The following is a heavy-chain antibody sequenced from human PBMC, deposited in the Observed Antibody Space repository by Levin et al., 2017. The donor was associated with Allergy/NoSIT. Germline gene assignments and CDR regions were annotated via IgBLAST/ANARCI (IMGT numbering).Heavy chain of an antibody. J-gene: IGHJ4*02. CDR2: IYYAGDT. D-gene: IGHD7-27*01. V-gene: IGHV4-39*01. Sequence: SETLSLTCSVSGGSISSSTSYGGWIRQAPGKGLEWIGIIYYAGDTFYSPSLKSRITMSVDTYKNQFSLKVTSVTAADTAVYYCARLLRELTGAFDYWGPGILVTVSS. CDR3: ARLLRELTGAFDY. CDR1: GGSISSSTSY.